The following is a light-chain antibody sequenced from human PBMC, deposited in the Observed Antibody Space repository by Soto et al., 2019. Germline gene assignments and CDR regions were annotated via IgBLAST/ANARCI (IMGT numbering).Light chain of an antibody. CDR1: SSDVGGYNY. V-gene: IGLV2-14*01. CDR2: DVS. CDR3: SSYTTSSIFYV. Sequence: LTQPASVSGSPGQSITISCTGTSSDVGGYNYVSWYQQHPGKAPKLMIYDVSNRPSGVSNRFSGSKSGNTASLTISGLQAEDEADYYCSSYTTSSIFYVFGTGTKVTV. J-gene: IGLJ1*01.